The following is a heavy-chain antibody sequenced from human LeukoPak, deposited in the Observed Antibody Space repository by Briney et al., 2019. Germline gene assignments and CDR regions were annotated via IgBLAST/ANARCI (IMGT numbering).Heavy chain of an antibody. CDR2: ISSSGSTI. J-gene: IGHJ4*02. D-gene: IGHD4-17*01. CDR1: GFTFSDYY. Sequence: AGGSLRLACAASGFTFSDYYMSWIRQAPGKGLGWVSYISSSGSTIYYADSEQGRFNISRDNAKNSLYLQMNSLRAEDTAVYDCARGHYGIDYWGQGTLVTVSS. V-gene: IGHV3-11*01. CDR3: ARGHYGIDY.